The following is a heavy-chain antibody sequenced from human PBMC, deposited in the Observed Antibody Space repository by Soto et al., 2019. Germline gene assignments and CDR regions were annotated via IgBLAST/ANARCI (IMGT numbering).Heavy chain of an antibody. CDR2: IYTSGGT. CDR1: GVSSSSHY. D-gene: IGHD6-13*01. V-gene: IGHV4-4*07. J-gene: IGHJ6*02. CDR3: ARGAAAGVDYGMDV. Sequence: SEPLSLTCSVSGVSSSSHYWSWSRKPAGKGLEWIGRIYTSGGTNYNPSLKSRLTMSVDTSKKQFSLKLTSVTAADTAVYYCARGAAAGVDYGMDVWGQGTTVPVSS.